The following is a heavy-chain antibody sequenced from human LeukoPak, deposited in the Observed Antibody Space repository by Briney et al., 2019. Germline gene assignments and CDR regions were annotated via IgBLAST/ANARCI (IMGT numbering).Heavy chain of an antibody. J-gene: IGHJ4*02. CDR1: GFTFSSYI. Sequence: PGGSLRLSRASSGFTFSSYIMNWVRQAPGKGLEWVSSISSSSSYIYYADSVKGRFTISRDNAKNSLYLQMNSLRAEDTAVYYCARDGGDSYGYPLDYWGQGTLVTVSS. D-gene: IGHD5-18*01. CDR3: ARDGGDSYGYPLDY. V-gene: IGHV3-21*01. CDR2: ISSSSSYI.